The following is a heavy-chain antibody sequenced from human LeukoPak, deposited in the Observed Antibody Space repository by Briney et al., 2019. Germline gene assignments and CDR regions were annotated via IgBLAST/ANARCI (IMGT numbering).Heavy chain of an antibody. D-gene: IGHD6-19*01. CDR2: ITNSGGST. Sequence: PGGSLRLSCAASGFTFNNYAMTWVRQAPGKGLEWVSAITNSGGSTYYADSVRGRFTISRDNSKNPLFLQMNSLRADDTAVYYCAKISVTLTRDYWGQGTLVTVSS. V-gene: IGHV3-23*01. CDR3: AKISVTLTRDY. J-gene: IGHJ4*02. CDR1: GFTFNNYA.